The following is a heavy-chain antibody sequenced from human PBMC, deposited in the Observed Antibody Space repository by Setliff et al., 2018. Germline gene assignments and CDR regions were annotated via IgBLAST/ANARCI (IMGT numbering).Heavy chain of an antibody. CDR1: ASTFSGYH. Sequence: GPSVKVSCKTSASTFSGYHIHWVRQAPGQGLEWMGWINNYSFKTNYPQKFLDRVTVTTDTSATTAYMELMSLRPDDTAVYYWATLVRFCTRTACQKLAGDESWGQGTLVTVSS. D-gene: IGHD2-8*01. CDR2: INNYSFKT. J-gene: IGHJ5*01. CDR3: ATLVRFCTRTACQKLAGDES. V-gene: IGHV1-18*04.